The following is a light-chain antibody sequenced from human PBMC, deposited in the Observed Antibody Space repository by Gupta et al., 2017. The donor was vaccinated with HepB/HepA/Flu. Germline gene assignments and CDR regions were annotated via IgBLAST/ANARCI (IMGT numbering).Light chain of an antibody. V-gene: IGLV2-14*03. J-gene: IGLJ2*01. CDR2: YVS. CDR3: SSFTNTTTIVV. Sequence: SPLTQPPSVSGSPGQSLTFSSPATSIDFGDFNYVSWYQQHPGKAPKLFISYVSTRPAGVSNRFSGSKSGNTASLTITGLQAEDEADYYCSSFTNTTTIVVFGGGTKLTVL. CDR1: SIDFGDFNY.